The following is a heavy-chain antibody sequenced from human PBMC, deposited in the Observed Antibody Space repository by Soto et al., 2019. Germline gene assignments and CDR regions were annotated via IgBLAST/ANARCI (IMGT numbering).Heavy chain of an antibody. CDR3: AREDPGIAVGTNWFDP. J-gene: IGHJ5*02. D-gene: IGHD6-19*01. Sequence: PSQTLSLTCAISGDSVSSNSAAWNWIRQSPSRGLEWLGRSYYRSKWYNDYAVSVKSRITINPDTSKNQFSLQLNPVTPEDTAVYYCAREDPGIAVGTNWFDPWGQGTLVTVS. CDR1: GDSVSSNSAA. CDR2: SYYRSKWYN. V-gene: IGHV6-1*01.